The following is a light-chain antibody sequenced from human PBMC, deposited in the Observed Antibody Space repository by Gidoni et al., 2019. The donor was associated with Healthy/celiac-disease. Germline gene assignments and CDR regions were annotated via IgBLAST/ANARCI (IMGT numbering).Light chain of an antibody. V-gene: IGKV3-20*01. CDR2: GAS. J-gene: IGKJ2*03. Sequence: EIVLTQSPGTLSLSPGERATLSCRARPSVSSSYLAWYQQKPGQAPRLLIYGASSRATGIPDRFSGSGFGTDFTLTISRLEPEDFAVYYCQQYGSSPPYSLGQXTKLEIK. CDR1: PSVSSSY. CDR3: QQYGSSPPYS.